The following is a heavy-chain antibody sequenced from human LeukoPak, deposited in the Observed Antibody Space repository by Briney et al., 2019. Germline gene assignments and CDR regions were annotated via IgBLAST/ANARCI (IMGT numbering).Heavy chain of an antibody. D-gene: IGHD3-22*01. J-gene: IGHJ4*02. V-gene: IGHV1-18*01. CDR1: GYTFTSYG. Sequence: ASVKVSCKASGYTFTSYGISWVRQAPGQGLEWMGWISPYNGNTNYAQKLQGRVTMTTDTSTSTAYMDLRSLRSDDTAVYYCARKLYDSSRYGQTYYFDYWGQGTLITVSS. CDR3: ARKLYDSSRYGQTYYFDY. CDR2: ISPYNGNT.